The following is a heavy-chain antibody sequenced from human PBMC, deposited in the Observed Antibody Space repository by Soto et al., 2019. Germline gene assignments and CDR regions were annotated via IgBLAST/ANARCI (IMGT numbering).Heavy chain of an antibody. D-gene: IGHD6-13*01. CDR1: GGSFSGYY. CDR3: ARRRLYSSSWGV. V-gene: IGHV4-34*01. J-gene: IGHJ6*02. Sequence: SETLSLTCAVYGGSFSGYYWSWIRQPPGKGLEWIGEINHSGSTNYNPSFKSRVTISVDTSKNQFSLKLSSVTAADTAVYYCARRRLYSSSWGVWGQGTTVTVSS. CDR2: INHSGST.